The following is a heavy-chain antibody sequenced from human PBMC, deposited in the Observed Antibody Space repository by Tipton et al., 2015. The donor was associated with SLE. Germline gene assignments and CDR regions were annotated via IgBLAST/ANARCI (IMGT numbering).Heavy chain of an antibody. CDR1: GFSFSSYA. Sequence: SLRLSCAASGFSFSSYAMNWVRQAPGKGLEWISYISSSSSVIYYADSVQGRFIISRDNAKNSLYLQMNSLRVEDTAYYYCVREDPTSPLDYWGRGSLVTVSS. V-gene: IGHV3-48*01. CDR2: ISSSSSVI. CDR3: VREDPTSPLDY. J-gene: IGHJ4*02.